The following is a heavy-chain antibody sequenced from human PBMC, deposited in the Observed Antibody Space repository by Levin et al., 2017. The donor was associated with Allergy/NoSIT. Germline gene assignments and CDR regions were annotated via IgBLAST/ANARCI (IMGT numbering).Heavy chain of an antibody. D-gene: IGHD3-10*01. V-gene: IGHV3-23*01. CDR2: ITGSGAST. CDR3: AKDYYGSGTRAFDY. J-gene: IGHJ4*02. CDR1: GFTFSNYA. Sequence: GESLKISCAASGFTFSNYALTWVRQAPGKGLEWVSAITGSGASTYYADSVKGRFTISRDNSKNTLYLQMSSLRAEDTAVYYCAKDYYGSGTRAFDYWGQGTLVTVSS.